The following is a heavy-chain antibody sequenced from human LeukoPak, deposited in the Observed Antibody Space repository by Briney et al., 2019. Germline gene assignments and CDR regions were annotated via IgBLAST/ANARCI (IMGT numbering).Heavy chain of an antibody. Sequence: GGSLRLSCAASGFIFSSYGMHWVRQAPGKGLEWVAVISYDGINPYYADSVKGRFTISRDNAKNSLYLQMNSLRDEDSAVYYCARDQGIFDYWGQGTLVTVSS. CDR2: ISYDGINP. CDR1: GFIFSSYG. CDR3: ARDQGIFDY. J-gene: IGHJ4*02. V-gene: IGHV3-30*03.